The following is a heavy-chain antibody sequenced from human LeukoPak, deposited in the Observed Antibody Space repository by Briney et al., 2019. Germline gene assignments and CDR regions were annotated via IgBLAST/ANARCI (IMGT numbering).Heavy chain of an antibody. D-gene: IGHD1-26*01. V-gene: IGHV4-34*01. Sequence: SETLSLTCAVYGGSFSGYYWSWIRQPPGKGLEWIGEINHSGSTNYNPSLKSRVTISVDTSKNQFSLKLSSVTAADTAVYYCARGPGIVRKWFDYWGQGTLVTVSS. CDR2: INHSGST. CDR3: ARGPGIVRKWFDY. CDR1: GGSFSGYY. J-gene: IGHJ4*02.